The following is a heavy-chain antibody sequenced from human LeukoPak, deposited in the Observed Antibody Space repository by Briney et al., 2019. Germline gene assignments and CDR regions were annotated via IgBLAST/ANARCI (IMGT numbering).Heavy chain of an antibody. CDR2: INQSGVT. CDR1: SESFTTYY. CDR3: LRGRNWEQS. J-gene: IGHJ4*02. V-gene: IGHV4-34*01. D-gene: IGHD1-26*01. Sequence: SETLSLTCAVYSESFTTYYSSWFRQPPGKGLEWIGEINQSGVTHYNPSLKSRLTISGDTSKNQFSLKLTSVTAADTAVYFCLRGRNWEQSWGQGTLVTVSS.